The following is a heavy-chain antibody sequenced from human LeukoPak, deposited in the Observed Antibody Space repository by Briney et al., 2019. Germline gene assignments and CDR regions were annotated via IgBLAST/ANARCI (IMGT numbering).Heavy chain of an antibody. CDR1: GGSIISGSYF. Sequence: ETSQTLSLTCTVSGGSIISGSYFWSWIRQPAGKGLEWIGRIYSSGTTNYNPSLKSRVTISVDTSKNQFSLKLSSVTAADTAVYYCARGGEWELPYFDYWGQGTLVTVSS. CDR3: ARGGEWELPYFDY. CDR2: IYSSGTT. D-gene: IGHD1-26*01. V-gene: IGHV4-61*02. J-gene: IGHJ4*02.